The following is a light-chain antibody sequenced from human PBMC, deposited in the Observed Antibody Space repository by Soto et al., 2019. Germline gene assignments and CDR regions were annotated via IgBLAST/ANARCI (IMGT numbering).Light chain of an antibody. J-gene: IGKJ5*01. CDR1: QSVGRN. CDR2: AAS. CDR3: QQYDDWPPVT. Sequence: EIVMTQSPATLPVSPGERATLSCRASQSVGRNLAWYQLKPGLAPRLLIYAASTRATGIPARFSGSGSGTEFTLTISSLHSEDFAVYYYQQYDDWPPVTFGQVTRLVIK. V-gene: IGKV3-15*01.